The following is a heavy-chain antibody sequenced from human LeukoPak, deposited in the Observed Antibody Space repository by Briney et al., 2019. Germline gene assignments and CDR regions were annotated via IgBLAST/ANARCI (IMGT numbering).Heavy chain of an antibody. Sequence: GESLKISCKGSGYSFTSYWISWVRQMPGKGLEWMGVIYPGDSETRYSPSFQGQVTISADKSITTAYLQWSSLKASDTAMYYCARPPRKGKCSGGNCYDDFDSWGQGTLVTVSS. CDR2: IYPGDSET. V-gene: IGHV5-51*01. D-gene: IGHD2-15*01. J-gene: IGHJ4*02. CDR3: ARPPRKGKCSGGNCYDDFDS. CDR1: GYSFTSYW.